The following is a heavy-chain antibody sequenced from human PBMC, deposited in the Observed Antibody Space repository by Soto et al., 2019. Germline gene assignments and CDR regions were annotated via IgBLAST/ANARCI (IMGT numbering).Heavy chain of an antibody. D-gene: IGHD3-10*01. Sequence: GGSLRLSCAASGFTFSSYAMSWVRQAPGKGLEWVSAISGSGGSTYYADSVKGRFTISRDNSKDTLYLQMNSLRAEDTAVYYCAKGEYYYGSGSYYNPHYWGQGTLVTVSS. J-gene: IGHJ4*02. CDR1: GFTFSSYA. V-gene: IGHV3-23*01. CDR2: ISGSGGST. CDR3: AKGEYYYGSGSYYNPHY.